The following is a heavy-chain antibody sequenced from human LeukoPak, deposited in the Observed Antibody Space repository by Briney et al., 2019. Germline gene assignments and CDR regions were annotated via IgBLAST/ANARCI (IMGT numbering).Heavy chain of an antibody. CDR2: IYYSGST. Sequence: SETLSLTCTVSGGSISSYYWSWIRQPPGKGLEWIGHIYYSGSTNYNPSLKSRVTISVDTSKNQFSLKLSSVTAADTAVYYCARSPKGPRGSYRSPYYYGMDVWGKGTTVTVSS. J-gene: IGHJ6*04. CDR3: ARSPKGPRGSYRSPYYYGMDV. V-gene: IGHV4-59*01. CDR1: GGSISSYY. D-gene: IGHD3-16*02.